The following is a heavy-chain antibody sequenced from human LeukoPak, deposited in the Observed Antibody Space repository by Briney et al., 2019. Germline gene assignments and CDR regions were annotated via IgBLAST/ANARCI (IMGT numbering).Heavy chain of an antibody. CDR3: AKEGFDS. V-gene: IGHV3-23*01. CDR1: GFTFGDNA. Sequence: GGSLRLSCSTSGFTFGDNAMSWFRQAPGKGLEWVSSISNSGGSTYYADSVKGRFTISRDNSKNTLYLQMNSLRAEDTAVYYCAKEGFDSWGQGTLVTVSS. J-gene: IGHJ4*02. CDR2: ISNSGGST.